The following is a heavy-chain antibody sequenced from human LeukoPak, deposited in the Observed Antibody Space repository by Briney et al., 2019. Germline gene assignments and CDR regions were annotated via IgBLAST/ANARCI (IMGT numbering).Heavy chain of an antibody. CDR3: AGLPPYYYDTSGFYFDY. D-gene: IGHD3-22*01. V-gene: IGHV3-30*02. CDR2: IRYDVSNK. Sequence: GGSLRLSCAASGFTFSSYGMHWVRQAPGKGLEWVAFIRYDVSNKYYADSVKGRFTISRDNSKNTLYLQMNSLRAEDTAVYYCAGLPPYYYDTSGFYFDYWGQGTLVTVSS. CDR1: GFTFSSYG. J-gene: IGHJ4*02.